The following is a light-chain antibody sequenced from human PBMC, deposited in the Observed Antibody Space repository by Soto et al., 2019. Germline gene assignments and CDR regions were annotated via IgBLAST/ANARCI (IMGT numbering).Light chain of an antibody. CDR3: QQYANSPRT. Sequence: EIVLTQSPGTLSLSPGERATLSCRASQSVGNNYLAWYQQKPGQAPRLLIYDASTRASGIPDRFSGSGSGTDFTLTISRLEPEDFAVYFCQQYANSPRTFGPGTKVDIK. J-gene: IGKJ3*01. CDR1: QSVGNNY. CDR2: DAS. V-gene: IGKV3-20*01.